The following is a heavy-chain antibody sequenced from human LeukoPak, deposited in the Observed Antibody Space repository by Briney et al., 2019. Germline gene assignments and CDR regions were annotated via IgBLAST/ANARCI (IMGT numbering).Heavy chain of an antibody. CDR1: GYSFTSYY. CDR2: INPSGGST. D-gene: IGHD1-26*01. J-gene: IGHJ3*02. CDR3: ARSSAYYNEADI. Sequence: ASVKDSCKTSGYSFTSYYMHWVRQAPGPGLEWMGIINPSGGSTTYAQKFQGRLIMTSDTSTSTVYMELSSLRSEDTAVYYCARSSAYYNEADIWGQGTMVTVSS. V-gene: IGHV1-46*01.